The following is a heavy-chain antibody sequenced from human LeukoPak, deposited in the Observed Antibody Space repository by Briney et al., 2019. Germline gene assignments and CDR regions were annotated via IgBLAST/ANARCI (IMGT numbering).Heavy chain of an antibody. Sequence: SETLSLTCTVSGGSISSYYWSWIRQPPGKGLEWIGYIYYSGSTNYNPSLKSRVTISVDTSKNQSSLKLSSVTAADTAVYYCARDLSGSGIRWYFDLWGRGTLVTVSS. J-gene: IGHJ2*01. D-gene: IGHD1-26*01. CDR1: GGSISSYY. CDR2: IYYSGST. CDR3: ARDLSGSGIRWYFDL. V-gene: IGHV4-59*01.